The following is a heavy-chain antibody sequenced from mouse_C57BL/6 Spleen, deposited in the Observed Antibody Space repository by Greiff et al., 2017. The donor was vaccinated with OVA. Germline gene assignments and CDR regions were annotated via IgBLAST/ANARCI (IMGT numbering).Heavy chain of an antibody. D-gene: IGHD4-1*01. CDR2: IWGDGST. CDR3: AKPVTGSFAY. CDR1: GFPLPSFG. V-gene: IGHV2-3*01. Sequence: VMLVESGPGLVAPSQSLPTPCPVPGFPLPSFGLSWFRHLPGKGLEWLGVIWGDGSTNYHSALISRLSISKDNSKSQVFLKLNSLQTDDTATYYCAKPVTGSFAYWGQGTLVTVSA. J-gene: IGHJ3*01.